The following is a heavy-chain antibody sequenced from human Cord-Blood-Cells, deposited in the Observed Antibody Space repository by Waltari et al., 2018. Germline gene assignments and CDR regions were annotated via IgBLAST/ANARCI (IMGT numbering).Heavy chain of an antibody. CDR3: AKAYSSGWYYFDY. J-gene: IGHJ4*02. CDR2: ISWDGGST. Sequence: EVQLVESGGVVVQPGGSLRLSCAASGFTFDDYAMPWVRQAPGEGLEWVSLISWDGGSTYYADSVKGRFTISRDNSKNSLYLQMNSLRAEDTALYYCAKAYSSGWYYFDYWGQGTLVTVSS. V-gene: IGHV3-43D*04. CDR1: GFTFDDYA. D-gene: IGHD6-19*01.